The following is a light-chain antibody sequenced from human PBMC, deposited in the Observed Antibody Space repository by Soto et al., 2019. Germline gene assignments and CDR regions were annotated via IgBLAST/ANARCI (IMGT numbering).Light chain of an antibody. J-gene: IGLJ2*01. CDR1: SSDVGGYNF. V-gene: IGLV2-8*01. CDR2: EVS. Sequence: QSALTQPPSASGYPGQSVPISCTGTSSDVGGYNFVSWYQQHPGKAPKLMIYEVSERPSGVPDRFSGSKSGNTASLTDSGLRAEDEADYYCSSYAGSNIVVFGGGTKLTVL. CDR3: SSYAGSNIVV.